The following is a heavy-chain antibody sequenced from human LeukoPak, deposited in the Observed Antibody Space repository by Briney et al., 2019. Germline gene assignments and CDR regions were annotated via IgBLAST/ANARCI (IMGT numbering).Heavy chain of an antibody. J-gene: IGHJ4*02. CDR2: IIPIFGTA. V-gene: IGHV1-69*13. D-gene: IGHD3-22*01. Sequence: ASVKVSCKASGGTFSSYAISWVRQAPGQGLEWMGGIIPIFGTANYAQKFQGRVTITADESTSTAYMELSSLRSEDTAVYYCARAVEYYYDSSGYYGYWGQGTLVTVSS. CDR3: ARAVEYYYDSSGYYGY. CDR1: GGTFSSYA.